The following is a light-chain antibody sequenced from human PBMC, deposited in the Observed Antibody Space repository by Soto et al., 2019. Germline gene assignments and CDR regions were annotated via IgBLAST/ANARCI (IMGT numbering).Light chain of an antibody. V-gene: IGLV2-14*01. CDR3: SSYTTGGSYV. J-gene: IGLJ1*01. CDR1: SSDVGGYNS. Sequence: QSVLTQPASVSGSPGLSIAISCTGTSSDVGGYNSVSWYQQHPGKAPKLMIYDDSNRPSGVSNRFSGSKSGNTASLTISGLQAEDEGDYYCSSYTTGGSYVFGTGTKVTVL. CDR2: DDS.